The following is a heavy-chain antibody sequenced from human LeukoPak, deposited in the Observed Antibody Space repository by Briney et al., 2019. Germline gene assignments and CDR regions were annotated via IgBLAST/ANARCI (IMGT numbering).Heavy chain of an antibody. V-gene: IGHV4-34*01. D-gene: IGHD1-26*01. J-gene: IGHJ5*02. CDR1: GGSLSGYY. Sequence: SETLSLTCAAYGGSLSGYYWSWIRQPPGKGLEWIGEINHSGSTKYNPSLKSRVTISVNTSKNQFSLKLNSVTAADTAVYYCARSRIGWFDPWGQGTLVTVSS. CDR2: INHSGST. CDR3: ARSRIGWFDP.